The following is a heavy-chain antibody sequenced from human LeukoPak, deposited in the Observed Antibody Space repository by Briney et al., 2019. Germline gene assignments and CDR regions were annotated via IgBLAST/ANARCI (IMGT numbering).Heavy chain of an antibody. J-gene: IGHJ4*02. CDR2: INPNSGGT. D-gene: IGHD4-11*01. V-gene: IGHV1-2*02. CDR1: GYTFTGYY. Sequence: ASVKVSCKASGYTFTGYYMHWVRQAPGQGLEWMGGINPNSGGTNYAQKFQGRVTMTRDTSISTAYMELSRLRSDDTAVYYCARDTRGDYSNYYFDYWGQGTLVTVSS. CDR3: ARDTRGDYSNYYFDY.